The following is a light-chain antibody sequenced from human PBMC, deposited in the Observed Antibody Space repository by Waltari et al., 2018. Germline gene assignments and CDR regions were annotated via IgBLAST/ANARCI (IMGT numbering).Light chain of an antibody. V-gene: IGKV1-5*03. CDR2: EAS. CDR3: QQYDAYALT. Sequence: DIQMTQSPSTLSASVGDRVTITCRASQSIRSSLAWYQQKPGKAPKFLIYEASSLESVVPSRFSGSGSGTEFTLTISSLQPDDFATYFCQQYDAYALTFGGGTKVEIK. J-gene: IGKJ4*01. CDR1: QSIRSS.